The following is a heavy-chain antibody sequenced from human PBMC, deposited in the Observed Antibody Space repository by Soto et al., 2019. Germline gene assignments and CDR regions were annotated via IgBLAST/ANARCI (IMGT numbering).Heavy chain of an antibody. V-gene: IGHV4-34*01. CDR3: ASFGRTGTLPY. D-gene: IGHD1-7*01. CDR1: GGSFSGYY. CDR2: INHRGST. Sequence: SETLSLTCAVYGGSFSGYYWSWIRQPPGKGLEWIGEINHRGSTNYNPSLKSRVTLSVDTSKNQISLKLISVTVADTALYYCASFGRTGTLPYSGQGNMVTVSS. J-gene: IGHJ4*02.